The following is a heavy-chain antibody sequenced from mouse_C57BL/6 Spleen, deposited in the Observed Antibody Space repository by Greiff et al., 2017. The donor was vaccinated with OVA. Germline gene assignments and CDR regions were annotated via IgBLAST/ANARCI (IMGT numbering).Heavy chain of an antibody. CDR3: SRREEGVLLRYSWFAY. CDR1: GYTFTEYT. J-gene: IGHJ3*01. V-gene: IGHV1-62-2*01. CDR2: FYPGSGSI. Sequence: QVQLQQSGAELVKPGASVKLSCKASGYTFTEYTIHWVKQRSGQGLEWIGWFYPGSGSIKYNENFKDKATLTADTSSSTVYMELSRLTSEDSAVYFCSRREEGVLLRYSWFAYWGQGTLVTVSA. D-gene: IGHD1-1*01.